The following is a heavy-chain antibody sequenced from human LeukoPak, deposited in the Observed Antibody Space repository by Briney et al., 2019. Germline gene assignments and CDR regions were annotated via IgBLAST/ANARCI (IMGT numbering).Heavy chain of an antibody. CDR2: IYYNGNT. CDR3: ARGVREGVVPAAIQYYYGMDV. Sequence: PSETLSLTCTVSGGSISNYYWGWVRQPPGKGLEWIGFIYYNGNTNYDPSLKSRVTISVDTSKNQFSLKLSSVTAADTAVYYCARGVREGVVPAAIQYYYGMDVWGQGTTVTVSS. J-gene: IGHJ6*02. D-gene: IGHD2-2*02. CDR1: GGSISNYY. V-gene: IGHV4-59*12.